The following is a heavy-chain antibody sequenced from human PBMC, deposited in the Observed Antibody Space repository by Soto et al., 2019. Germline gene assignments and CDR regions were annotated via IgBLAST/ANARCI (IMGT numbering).Heavy chain of an antibody. J-gene: IGHJ5*02. D-gene: IGHD3-3*01. CDR1: GGSISSGGYY. V-gene: IGHV4-31*03. CDR3: ARWWSGSRQGFDP. CDR2: IFYIGST. Sequence: SETLSLTCTVSGGSISSGGYYWNWIRQHPGKGLEWIGYIFYIGSTYYNPSLKSRVTISVDTSKNQFSLKLSSVTAADTAVYYCARWWSGSRQGFDPWGQGTLVTVSS.